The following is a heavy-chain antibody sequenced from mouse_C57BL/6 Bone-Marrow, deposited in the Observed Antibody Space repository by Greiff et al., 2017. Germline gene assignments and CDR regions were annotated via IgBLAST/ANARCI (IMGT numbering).Heavy chain of an antibody. CDR2: IDPNRGGT. CDR1: GYTFTSYW. CDR3: ARGRYGNYAFYY. D-gene: IGHD2-1*01. V-gene: IGHV1-72*01. J-gene: IGHJ2*01. Sequence: QVQLQQPGAELVKPGASVKLSCKASGYTFTSYWMHWVKQRPGRGLEWIGRIDPNRGGTKYNEKFKSKATLTVNKPSSTAYMQISILTSEDSAVYYCARGRYGNYAFYYWGQGTTLTVSS.